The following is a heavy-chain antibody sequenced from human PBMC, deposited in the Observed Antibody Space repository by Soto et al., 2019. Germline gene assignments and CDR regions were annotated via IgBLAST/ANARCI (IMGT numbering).Heavy chain of an antibody. CDR2: INQSGST. V-gene: IGHV4-34*01. Sequence: ASETLSLTCGVCGGSFSGYHWSWIRQAPGKGLEWIGEINQSGSTNYSPSLKSRVTMSVDTSKKQFSLKLSSVTAADTALYYCATRDSYYGMDFWGRGTTVTVSS. J-gene: IGHJ6*02. CDR3: ATRDSYYGMDF. CDR1: GGSFSGYH.